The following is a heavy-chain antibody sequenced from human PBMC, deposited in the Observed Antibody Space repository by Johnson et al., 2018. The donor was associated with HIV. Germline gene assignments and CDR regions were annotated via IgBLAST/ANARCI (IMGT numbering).Heavy chain of an antibody. D-gene: IGHD3-3*01. CDR3: ARSLRAAIFGVVIYHPDACDS. J-gene: IGHJ3*02. Sequence: VQLVESGGGVVRPGGSLRLSCAASGFTFDDYGMSWVRQAPGKGLEWVSGINWNGGSTGYADSVKGRFTISRDNAKNSLYVQMNSLRAEDTALYYGARSLRAAIFGVVIYHPDACDSWGQGTMVTVSS. CDR1: GFTFDDYG. V-gene: IGHV3-20*04. CDR2: INWNGGST.